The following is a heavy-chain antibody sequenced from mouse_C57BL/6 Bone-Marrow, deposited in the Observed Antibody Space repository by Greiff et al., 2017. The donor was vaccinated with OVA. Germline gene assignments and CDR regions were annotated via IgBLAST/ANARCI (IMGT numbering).Heavy chain of an antibody. J-gene: IGHJ4*01. CDR2: IYPGSVNT. CDR1: GYSFTIYY. Sequence: QVQLQQSGPELVKPGASVKISCKASGYSFTIYYIHWVKQRPGQGLEWIGWIYPGSVNTKYNEKFKGKATLTADTSSSTAYMQLSSLTSGDSAVYYCARSNYGGLAMDYGGQGTSVTVSS. V-gene: IGHV1-66*01. D-gene: IGHD2-5*01. CDR3: ARSNYGGLAMDY.